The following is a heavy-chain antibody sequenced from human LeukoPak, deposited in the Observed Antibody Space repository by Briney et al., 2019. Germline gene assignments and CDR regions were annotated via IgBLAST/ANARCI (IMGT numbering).Heavy chain of an antibody. CDR1: GGSISSGGYY. V-gene: IGHV4-30-2*01. D-gene: IGHD7-27*01. CDR2: IYHSGST. J-gene: IGHJ4*02. CDR3: ARAKLGIFDY. Sequence: PSETLSLTCTVSGGSISSGGYYWSWIRQPPGKGLEWIGYIYHSGSTYYNSSLKSRVTISVDRSKNQFSLKLSSVTAADTAVYYCARAKLGIFDYWGQGTLVTVSS.